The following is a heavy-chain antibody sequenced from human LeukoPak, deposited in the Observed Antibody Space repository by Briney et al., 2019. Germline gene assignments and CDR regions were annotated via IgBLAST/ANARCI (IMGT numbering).Heavy chain of an antibody. D-gene: IGHD6-13*01. V-gene: IGHV3-66*01. CDR3: ARVSSSWRLFDY. Sequence: GGSLRLSCAASGFTVSGNYMSWVRQAPGKGLEWVSVIYSGGSSYYADSVKGRFTISRDNSKNTLYLQMNSLRAEDTVVYYCARVSSSWRLFDYWGQGTLVTVSS. J-gene: IGHJ4*02. CDR2: IYSGGSS. CDR1: GFTVSGNY.